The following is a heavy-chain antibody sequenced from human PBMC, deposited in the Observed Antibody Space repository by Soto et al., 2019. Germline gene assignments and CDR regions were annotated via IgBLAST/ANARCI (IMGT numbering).Heavy chain of an antibody. V-gene: IGHV1-69*04. CDR2: IISILGIA. D-gene: IGHD3-16*01. J-gene: IGHJ6*03. Sequence: SVKVSCKVSGRTVSSYTISWVRQAPGQGHEWLGRIISILGIANYAQKFQCRVTITADQSTSTAYMELSSLRSEDPAVYYCARDGLADGSSYDDMDVWGRGTTVTVSS. CDR3: ARDGLADGSSYDDMDV. CDR1: GRTVSSYT.